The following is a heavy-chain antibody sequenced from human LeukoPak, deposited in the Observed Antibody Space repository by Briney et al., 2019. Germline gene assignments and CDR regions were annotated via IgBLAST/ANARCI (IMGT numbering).Heavy chain of an antibody. V-gene: IGHV1-2*02. CDR3: ARGPYAYYYDSSGYPYIEVGDY. Sequence: ASVKVSCKASGYTFTGYYMHWVRQAPGQGLEWMGWINPNSGGTNYAQKFQGRVTMTRDTSISTAYMELSRLRSDDTAVYYCARGPYAYYYDSSGYPYIEVGDYWGQGTLVTVSS. D-gene: IGHD3-22*01. CDR1: GYTFTGYY. J-gene: IGHJ4*02. CDR2: INPNSGGT.